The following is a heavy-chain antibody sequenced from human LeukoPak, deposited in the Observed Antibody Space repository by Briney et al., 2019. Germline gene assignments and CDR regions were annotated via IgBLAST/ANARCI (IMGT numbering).Heavy chain of an antibody. V-gene: IGHV3-21*01. CDR2: ISSSSSYI. CDR3: ARHFSDMIADAFDI. J-gene: IGHJ3*02. Sequence: GGSLRLSCAASGFTFSSCTLSWVRQAPGKGLEWVSSISSSSSYIYYADSVKGRFTISRDNAKNSLYLQMNSLRAEDTAVYYCARHFSDMIADAFDIWGQGTMVTVSS. D-gene: IGHD3-22*01. CDR1: GFTFSSCT.